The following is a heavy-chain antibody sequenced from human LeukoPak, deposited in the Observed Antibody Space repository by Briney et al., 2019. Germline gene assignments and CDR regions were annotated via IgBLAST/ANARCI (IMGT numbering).Heavy chain of an antibody. CDR3: ARDRQEVSGFDP. Sequence: GGSLRLSCAASGFTFSSYAMHWVRQAPGKGLEWVAVIWYDGSNKYYADSVKGRFTISRDNSKNTLYLQMNSLRAEDTAVYYCARDRQEVSGFDPWGQGTLVTVSS. CDR2: IWYDGSNK. CDR1: GFTFSSYA. V-gene: IGHV3-33*08. J-gene: IGHJ5*02. D-gene: IGHD1-14*01.